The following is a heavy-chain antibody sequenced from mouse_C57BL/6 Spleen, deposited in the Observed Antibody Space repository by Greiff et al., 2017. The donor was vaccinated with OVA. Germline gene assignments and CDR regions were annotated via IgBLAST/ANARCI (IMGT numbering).Heavy chain of an antibody. CDR2: ISGGGGNT. V-gene: IGHV5-9*01. Sequence: EVQRVESGGGLVKPGGSLKLSCAASGFTFSSYTMSWVRQTPEKRLEWVATISGGGGNTYYPDSVKGRFTISRDNAKNTLYLQMSSLRSEDTALYYCARQRDYDTFDYWGQGTTLTVSS. J-gene: IGHJ2*01. CDR1: GFTFSSYT. D-gene: IGHD2-4*01. CDR3: ARQRDYDTFDY.